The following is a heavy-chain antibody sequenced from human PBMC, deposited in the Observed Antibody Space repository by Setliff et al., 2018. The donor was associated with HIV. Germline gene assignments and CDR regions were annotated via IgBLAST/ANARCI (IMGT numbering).Heavy chain of an antibody. CDR1: GGTFSTYA. Sequence: ASVKVSCKASGGTFSTYAISWVRQAPGQGLEWMGRIIPIFGTANYAQKFQGRVTITADKSTSTAYMELSSLRSEDTAVYYCAIDGDSSGWYGYYYYMDVWGKGPRSPSP. V-gene: IGHV1-69*06. CDR2: IIPIFGTA. D-gene: IGHD6-19*01. CDR3: AIDGDSSGWYGYYYYMDV. J-gene: IGHJ6*03.